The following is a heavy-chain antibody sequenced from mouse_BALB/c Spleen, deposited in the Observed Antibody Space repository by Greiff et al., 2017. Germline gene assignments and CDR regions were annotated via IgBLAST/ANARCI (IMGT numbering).Heavy chain of an antibody. D-gene: IGHD2-3*01. CDR1: GFSLTSYG. J-gene: IGHJ2*01. CDR2: IWSGGST. V-gene: IGHV2-2*02. CDR3: ASLSDGYYGYYFDY. Sequence: VQLQQSGPGLVQPSQSLSITCTVSGFSLTSYGVHWVRQSPGKGLEWLGVIWSGGSTDYNAAFISRLSISKDNSKSQVFFKMNSLQANDTAIYYCASLSDGYYGYYFDYWGQGTTLTVSS.